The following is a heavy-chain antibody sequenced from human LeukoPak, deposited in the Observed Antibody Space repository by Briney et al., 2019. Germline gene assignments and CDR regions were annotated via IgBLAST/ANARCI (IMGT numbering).Heavy chain of an antibody. CDR2: INHSGST. V-gene: IGHV4-34*08. CDR1: GFTFSSYW. Sequence: GSLRLSCAASGFTFSSYWMSWIRQPPGKGLEWIGEINHSGSTNYNPSLKSRVTISVDTSKNQFSLKLSSVTAADTAVYYCSRLPRCGGSCHFDYWGQGTLVTVSS. J-gene: IGHJ4*02. D-gene: IGHD2-15*01. CDR3: SRLPRCGGSCHFDY.